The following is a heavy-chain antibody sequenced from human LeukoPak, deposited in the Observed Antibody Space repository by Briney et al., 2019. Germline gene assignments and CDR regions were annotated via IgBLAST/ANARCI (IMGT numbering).Heavy chain of an antibody. V-gene: IGHV3-66*01. Sequence: GGSLRLSCAASGFTVSYNYMSWVRQAPGKGLGWVSVIYSGGSTYYADSVKGRFTISRDNSKNTLYLQMNSLRAEDTAVYYCAYSSSRSAPPLFDYWGQGTLVTVSS. D-gene: IGHD6-6*01. CDR3: AYSSSRSAPPLFDY. CDR2: IYSGGST. CDR1: GFTVSYNY. J-gene: IGHJ4*02.